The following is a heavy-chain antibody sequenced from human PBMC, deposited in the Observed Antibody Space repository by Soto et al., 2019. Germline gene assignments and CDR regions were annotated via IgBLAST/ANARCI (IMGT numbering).Heavy chain of an antibody. CDR1: GFTFATCA. J-gene: IGHJ4*02. Sequence: EVQLLESGGGLVQPGGSLRLSCAASGFTFATCAMNCVRQAPGKGLEWVSAVSGSGSNTYYTDSVKGRFTISRDNSKNTLYLQMNSLRADDTAVYFCAKDLQGYTRQIDYWGQGTLVIVSS. CDR3: AKDLQGYTRQIDY. D-gene: IGHD6-13*01. CDR2: VSGSGSNT. V-gene: IGHV3-23*01.